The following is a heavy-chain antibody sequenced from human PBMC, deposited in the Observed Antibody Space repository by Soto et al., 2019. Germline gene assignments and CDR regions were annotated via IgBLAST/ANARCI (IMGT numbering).Heavy chain of an antibody. V-gene: IGHV1-8*01. CDR2: MNPNSGNT. CDR1: GYTFTSYD. CDR3: ARYDFWSGYYYDGMDV. D-gene: IGHD3-3*01. Sequence: QVQLVQSGAEVKKPGASVKVSCKASGYTFTSYDINWVRQATGQGLEWMGWMNPNSGNTGYAQKFQGRVTMTRNTSISTAYMELSSLGSEDTAVYYCARYDFWSGYYYDGMDVWGQGTTVTVSS. J-gene: IGHJ6*02.